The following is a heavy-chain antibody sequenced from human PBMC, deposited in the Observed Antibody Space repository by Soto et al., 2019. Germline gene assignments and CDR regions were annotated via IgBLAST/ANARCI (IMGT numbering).Heavy chain of an antibody. CDR1: GFTFSSYS. Sequence: LRLSCAASGFTFSSYSMNWVRQAPGKGLEWVSSISSSSSYIYYADSVKGRFTISRDNAKNSLYLQMNSLRAEDTAVYYCARQYYDFWSGYYHYYYGMDVWGQGTKVTVSS. V-gene: IGHV3-21*01. CDR2: ISSSSSYI. J-gene: IGHJ6*02. CDR3: ARQYYDFWSGYYHYYYGMDV. D-gene: IGHD3-3*01.